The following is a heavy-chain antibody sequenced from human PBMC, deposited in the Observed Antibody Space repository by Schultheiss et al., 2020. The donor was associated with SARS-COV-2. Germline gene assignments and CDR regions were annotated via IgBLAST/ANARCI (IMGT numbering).Heavy chain of an antibody. J-gene: IGHJ4*02. D-gene: IGHD2-21*02. CDR3: ARGVVTAIDDYFDY. V-gene: IGHV4-34*09. CDR2: INHSGST. Sequence: SETLSLTCAVYGGSFSGYYWSWVRQPPGKGLEWIGEINHSGSTYYNPSLKSRVTISVDTSKNQFSLKLSSVTAADTAVYYCARGVVTAIDDYFDYWGQGTLVTVSS. CDR1: GGSFSGYY.